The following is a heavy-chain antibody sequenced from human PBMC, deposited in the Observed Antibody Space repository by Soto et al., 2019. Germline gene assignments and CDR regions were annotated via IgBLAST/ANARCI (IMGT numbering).Heavy chain of an antibody. CDR3: VRALRHTAMVYPWFDP. CDR1: GASVRTGAYY. J-gene: IGHJ5*02. CDR2: VYESGYT. Sequence: SETLSLTCAPSGASVRTGAYYWGWVRQRPGRGLEWIGYVYESGYTYYHMSLKSRLTISLDRSNNQFSLGLTSVTAADTAVYYCVRALRHTAMVYPWFDPRGQGTLVTVSS. V-gene: IGHV4-31*11. D-gene: IGHD5-18*01.